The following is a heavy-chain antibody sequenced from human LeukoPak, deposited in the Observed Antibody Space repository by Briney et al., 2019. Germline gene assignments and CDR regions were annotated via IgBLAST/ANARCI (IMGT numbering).Heavy chain of an antibody. CDR2: IYYSGST. V-gene: IGHV4-39*07. CDR3: ARDLPLGYDSSGNGAFDI. Sequence: SETLSLTCTVSGGSISSSSYYWGWIRQPPGKGLEWIGSIYYSGSTYYNPSLKSRVTISVDTSKNQFSLKLGSVTAADTAVYYCARDLPLGYDSSGNGAFDIWGQGTMVTVSS. CDR1: GGSISSSSYY. D-gene: IGHD3-22*01. J-gene: IGHJ3*02.